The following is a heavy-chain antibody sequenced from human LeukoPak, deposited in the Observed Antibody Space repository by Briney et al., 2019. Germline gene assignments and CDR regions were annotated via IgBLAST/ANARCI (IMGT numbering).Heavy chain of an antibody. D-gene: IGHD3-22*01. CDR1: GFTFDSNY. CDR3: AIYDSSGYYNY. J-gene: IGHJ4*02. V-gene: IGHV3-53*01. Sequence: GGSLRLSCAASGFTFDSNYLSWVRQAPGKGLEWVSTIYTGGNTYYAASVKGRFTISRDFSKNTVFLHMNSLRAEDTAMYYCAIYDSSGYYNYWGQGTLVTVSS. CDR2: IYTGGNT.